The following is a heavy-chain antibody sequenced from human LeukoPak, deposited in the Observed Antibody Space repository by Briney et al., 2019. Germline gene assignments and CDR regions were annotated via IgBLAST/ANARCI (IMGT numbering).Heavy chain of an antibody. CDR3: ARHSMYSKSSGYNL. CDR2: INDSGSS. D-gene: IGHD6-19*01. V-gene: IGHV4-34*01. J-gene: IGHJ1*01. Sequence: PGGSLRLSCAASGFTFSSYAMSWVRQAPGKGLEWIGEINDSGSSNYIPSLKSRVTISVDRSKNQFSLWLSSVTAADTAMYYCARHSMYSKSSGYNLWGQGTLVTVSS. CDR1: GFTFSSYA.